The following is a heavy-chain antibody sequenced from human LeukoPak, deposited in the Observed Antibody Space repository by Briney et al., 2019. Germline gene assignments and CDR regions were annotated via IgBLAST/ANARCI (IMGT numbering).Heavy chain of an antibody. CDR3: ARDSLVEMAIITDY. J-gene: IGHJ4*02. CDR1: GGSISSGSYY. Sequence: SQTLSLTCTVSGGSISSGSYYWSWIRQPAGKGLEWIGRIYTSGSTNYNPSLKSRVTISVDTSKNQFSLKLSSVTAADTAVYYCARDSLVEMAIITDYWGQGTLVTVSS. V-gene: IGHV4-61*02. D-gene: IGHD5-24*01. CDR2: IYTSGST.